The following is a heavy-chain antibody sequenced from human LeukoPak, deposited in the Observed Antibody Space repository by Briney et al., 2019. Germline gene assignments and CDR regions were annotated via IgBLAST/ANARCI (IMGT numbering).Heavy chain of an antibody. Sequence: ASVKVSCKASGYTFTSYGISWVRQAPGQGLEWMGWISAYNGKPNYAQKIQGRVTMTTDTSTSTAYVELRSLRSDDTAVYYCARDRYYDILTGYYLLMDYWGQGTLVTVSS. CDR2: ISAYNGKP. D-gene: IGHD3-9*01. CDR1: GYTFTSYG. J-gene: IGHJ4*02. CDR3: ARDRYYDILTGYYLLMDY. V-gene: IGHV1-18*01.